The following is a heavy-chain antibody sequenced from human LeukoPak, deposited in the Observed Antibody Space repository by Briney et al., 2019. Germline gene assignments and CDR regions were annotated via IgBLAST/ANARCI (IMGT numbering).Heavy chain of an antibody. D-gene: IGHD1-26*01. CDR1: GYTFTSYY. V-gene: IGHV1-46*01. CDR2: VNPSGGST. J-gene: IGHJ4*02. CDR3: ARDTIVGAIWSPFDY. Sequence: ASVKVSCKASGYTFTSYYMHWVRQAPGQGLEWMGIVNPSGGSTSYAQKFQGRVTITADESTSTAYMELSSLRSEDTAVYYCARDTIVGAIWSPFDYWGQGTLVTVSS.